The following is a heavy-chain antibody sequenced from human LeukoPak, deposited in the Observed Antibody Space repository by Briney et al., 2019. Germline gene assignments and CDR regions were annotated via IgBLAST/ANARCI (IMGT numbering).Heavy chain of an antibody. CDR1: GFTFGDYG. V-gene: IGHV3-20*04. D-gene: IGHD1-26*01. CDR3: SRGRPGGATFYYYYMDV. Sequence: GGSLRLSCTASGFTFGDYGMSWVRQAPGKGLEWVWGVYWNGGSTGHAVPVMGRFTISRDKAKNSLYLQMNSLRAEDTALYYCSRGRPGGATFYYYYMDVWGKGTTVTVSS. J-gene: IGHJ6*03. CDR2: VYWNGGST.